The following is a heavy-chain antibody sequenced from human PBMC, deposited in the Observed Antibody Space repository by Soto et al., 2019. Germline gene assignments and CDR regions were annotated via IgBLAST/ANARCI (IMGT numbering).Heavy chain of an antibody. CDR2: IYNRGTT. CDR3: AIDPAP. Sequence: QVQLQESGPGLVKPSETLSLTCTVSGGSITRGGYYCSWIRQHPGKGLEWIGYIYNRGTTYYNPSLKRRVTISVETYKNQFSLKLTSVTAADTAVYYCAIDPAPWGQGTLVTVSS. CDR1: GGSITRGGYY. J-gene: IGHJ5*02. V-gene: IGHV4-31*03.